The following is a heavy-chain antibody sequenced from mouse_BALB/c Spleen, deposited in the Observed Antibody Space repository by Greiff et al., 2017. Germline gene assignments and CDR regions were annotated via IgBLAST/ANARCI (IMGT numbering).Heavy chain of an antibody. V-gene: IGHV1S29*02. J-gene: IGHJ1*01. CDR1: GYTFTDYN. D-gene: IGHD2-1*01. CDR2: IYPYNGGT. Sequence: EVQLQQSGPELVKPGASVKISCKASGYTFTDYNMHWVKQSHGKSLEWIGYIYPYNGGTGYNQKFKSKATLTVDNSSSTAYMELRSLTSEDSAVYYCARGGDYGNTWYFDVWGAGTTVTVSS. CDR3: ARGGDYGNTWYFDV.